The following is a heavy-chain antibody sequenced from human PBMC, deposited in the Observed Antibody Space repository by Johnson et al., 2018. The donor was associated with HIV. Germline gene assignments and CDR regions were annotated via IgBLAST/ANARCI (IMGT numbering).Heavy chain of an antibody. Sequence: QVQLVESGGGLVRPGGSLRLSCIVSGFTFNDYYMTWIRQGPGKGLEWVSYISNSGNTIYYADSVKGRFTVSRDNARNSLYLQMNSLRAGDTAVYYCARGGIAARIDAFDIWGQGTMVTVSS. D-gene: IGHD6-6*01. V-gene: IGHV3-11*04. CDR1: GFTFNDYY. J-gene: IGHJ3*02. CDR3: ARGGIAARIDAFDI. CDR2: ISNSGNTI.